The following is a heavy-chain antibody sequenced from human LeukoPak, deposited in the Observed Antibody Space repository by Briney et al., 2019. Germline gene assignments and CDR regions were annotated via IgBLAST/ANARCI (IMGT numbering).Heavy chain of an antibody. CDR2: INTNSGGT. CDR1: GYTFTGYY. Sequence: ASVRVSCKASGYTFTGYYMHWVRQAPGQGLEWMGWINTNSGGTNYAQKFQGRVTMTRDTSISTAYMELSRLRSDDTAVYYCARVGSSWTRKLWFDPWGQGTLVTVSS. D-gene: IGHD6-13*01. V-gene: IGHV1-2*02. J-gene: IGHJ5*02. CDR3: ARVGSSWTRKLWFDP.